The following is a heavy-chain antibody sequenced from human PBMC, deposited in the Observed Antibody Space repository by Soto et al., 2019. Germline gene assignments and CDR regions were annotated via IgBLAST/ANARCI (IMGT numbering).Heavy chain of an antibody. Sequence: GGSLRLSCAASGFTVSSNYMSWVRQAPGKGLEWVSVIYSGGSTYYADSVKGRFTISRDNSKNTLYLQMNSLRAEDTAWYYWARVNSSGWYPYYYYYMDVWGKGTTVTVSS. V-gene: IGHV3-66*01. CDR3: ARVNSSGWYPYYYYYMDV. J-gene: IGHJ6*03. CDR1: GFTVSSNY. CDR2: IYSGGST. D-gene: IGHD6-19*01.